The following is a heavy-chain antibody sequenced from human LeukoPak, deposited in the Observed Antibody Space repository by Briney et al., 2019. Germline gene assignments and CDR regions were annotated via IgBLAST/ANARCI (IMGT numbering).Heavy chain of an antibody. CDR2: INPNSGGT. J-gene: IGHJ6*02. V-gene: IGHV1-2*02. Sequence: ASVKVSCKASGYTFTGYYMHWVRQAPGQGLEWMGWINPNSGGTNYAQKFQGRVTTTRDTSISTAYMELSRLRSDDTAVYYCARAPGVLWFGEPTYYGMDVWGQGTTVTVSS. CDR3: ARAPGVLWFGEPTYYGMDV. D-gene: IGHD3-10*01. CDR1: GYTFTGYY.